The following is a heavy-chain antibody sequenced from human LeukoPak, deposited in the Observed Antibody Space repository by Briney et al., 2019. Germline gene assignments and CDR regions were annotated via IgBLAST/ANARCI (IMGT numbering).Heavy chain of an antibody. CDR1: GFSLSNYG. CDR2: LLYDGNTK. J-gene: IGHJ6*03. V-gene: IGHV3-33*01. Sequence: VGSLRLSCAASGFSLSNYGMHWVRQAPGKGLEWVAALLYDGNTKHYADSVKGRFTISRDISKNTFYLQMNSLTAEDTAVYYCARDHRPEIQYYYMDVWGKGATVAVSS. CDR3: ARDHRPEIQYYYMDV. D-gene: IGHD1-14*01.